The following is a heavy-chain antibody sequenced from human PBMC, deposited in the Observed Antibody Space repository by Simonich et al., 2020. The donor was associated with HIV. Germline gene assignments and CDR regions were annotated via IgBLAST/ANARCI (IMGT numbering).Heavy chain of an antibody. CDR2: INHSRST. V-gene: IGHV4-34*01. CDR3: ARGFYQRLYYFDY. Sequence: QVQLQQWGAGLLKPSETLSLTCAVYGGSFSGYYWSWIRQPPGKGLGWIGEINHSRSTNYNPSLKIRVTISVDTSKNQFSLKLSSVTAADTAVYYCARGFYQRLYYFDYWGQGTLVTVSS. J-gene: IGHJ4*02. D-gene: IGHD2-2*01. CDR1: GGSFSGYY.